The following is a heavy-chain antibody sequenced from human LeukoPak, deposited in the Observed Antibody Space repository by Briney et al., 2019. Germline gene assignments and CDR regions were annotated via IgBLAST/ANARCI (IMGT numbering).Heavy chain of an antibody. CDR2: IYPGDSDT. D-gene: IGHD3-10*01. CDR3: AKFHYYYGSGIFDAFDI. CDR1: GYSFISNW. V-gene: IGHV5-51*01. Sequence: GESLKISRKGSGYSFISNWIGWVRQMPGKGLEWMGIIYPGDSDTRYSPSFQGQVTISADKSISTAYLQWSSLRASDTAMYYCAKFHYYYGSGIFDAFDIWGQGTMVTVSS. J-gene: IGHJ3*02.